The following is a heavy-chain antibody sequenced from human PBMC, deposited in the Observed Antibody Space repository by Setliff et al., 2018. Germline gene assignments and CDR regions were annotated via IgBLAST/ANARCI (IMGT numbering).Heavy chain of an antibody. V-gene: IGHV4-34*01. D-gene: IGHD1-26*01. CDR1: SFSGNY. CDR2: INHSGST. CDR3: AKDRVESFHSGNYPSTY. Sequence: SFSGNYWIWIRQPPGKGLEWIGEINHSGSTIYNPSLKSRVTMSVDTSKNQFSLKLSSLTAEDTAVYYCAKDRVESFHSGNYPSTYWGQGTLVTVSS. J-gene: IGHJ4*02.